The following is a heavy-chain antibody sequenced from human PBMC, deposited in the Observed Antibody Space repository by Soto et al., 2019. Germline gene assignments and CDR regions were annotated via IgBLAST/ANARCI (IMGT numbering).Heavy chain of an antibody. CDR2: IYYSGST. J-gene: IGHJ4*02. Sequence: SETLSLTCNISGGSISTYYWSWIRQPPGKGLEWIGYIYYSGSTNYNPSLKIRVTISVDTSKNQFSLKMSSVTAADTAVYYCARLATRYYFDYWGQGTLVTVS. V-gene: IGHV4-59*01. CDR1: GGSISTYY. CDR3: ARLATRYYFDY. D-gene: IGHD1-1*01.